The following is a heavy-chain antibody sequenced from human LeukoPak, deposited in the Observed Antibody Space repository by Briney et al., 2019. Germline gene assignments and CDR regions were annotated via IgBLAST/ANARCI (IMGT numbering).Heavy chain of an antibody. V-gene: IGHV4-39*07. Sequence: PSETLSLTCTVSGDSISGSNYHWGWIRQPPGKGLEWLGTVHHTGRAFYNPSLRGRTTVSVDTSKNEFSLKLTSVTAADTAVYCCAREPDAWGQGILVIVSS. CDR3: AREPDA. J-gene: IGHJ5*02. CDR2: VHHTGRA. CDR1: GDSISGSNYH.